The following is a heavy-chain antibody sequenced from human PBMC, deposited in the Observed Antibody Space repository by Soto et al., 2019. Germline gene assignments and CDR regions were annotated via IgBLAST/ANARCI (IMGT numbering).Heavy chain of an antibody. CDR2: ISWNSATI. J-gene: IGHJ3*01. Sequence: VQLVESGGGSVQPGRSLRLSCSASGFSFDEYALHWVRQTPWKGLEWVSGISWNSATIEFADSVKGRFNISRDNAKTSLYLQMTSLTTEDTAVYFCAKVRGRTYYYDTFDVWGQGTMVTVS. D-gene: IGHD3-22*01. V-gene: IGHV3-9*01. CDR3: AKVRGRTYYYDTFDV. CDR1: GFSFDEYA.